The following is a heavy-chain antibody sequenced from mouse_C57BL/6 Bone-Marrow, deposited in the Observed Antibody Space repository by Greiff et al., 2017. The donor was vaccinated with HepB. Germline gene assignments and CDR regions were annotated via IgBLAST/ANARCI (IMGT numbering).Heavy chain of an antibody. CDR3: TRVHYYGRSAMDY. CDR1: GFTFSSYA. D-gene: IGHD1-1*01. J-gene: IGHJ4*01. V-gene: IGHV5-9-1*02. CDR2: ISSGGDYI. Sequence: EVKVEESGEGLVKPGGSLKLSCAASGFTFSSYAMSWVRQTPEKRLEWVAYISSGGDYIYYADTVKGRFTISRDNARNTLYLQMSSLKSEDTAMYYCTRVHYYGRSAMDYWGQGTSVTVSS.